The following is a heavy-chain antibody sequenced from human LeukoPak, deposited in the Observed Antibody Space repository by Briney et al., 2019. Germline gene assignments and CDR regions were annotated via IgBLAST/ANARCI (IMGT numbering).Heavy chain of an antibody. CDR1: GGSISSGDYY. D-gene: IGHD2-2*01. J-gene: IGHJ6*02. Sequence: SETLSLTCTVSGGSISSGDYYWSWIRQPPGKGLEWIGYIYYSGSTYYNPSLKSRVTISVDTSKNQFSLKLSSVTAADTAVYYCARDPVPCSSTSCYGFYYYYYGMDVWGQGTTVTVSS. V-gene: IGHV4-30-4*01. CDR3: ARDPVPCSSTSCYGFYYYYYGMDV. CDR2: IYYSGST.